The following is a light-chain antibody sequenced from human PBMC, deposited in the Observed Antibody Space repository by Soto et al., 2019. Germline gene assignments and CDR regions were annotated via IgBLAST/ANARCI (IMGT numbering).Light chain of an antibody. CDR2: RAS. CDR3: QQYNSSPYT. J-gene: IGKJ2*01. CDR1: QSISTW. V-gene: IGKV1-5*03. Sequence: DIQMTQSPSTLSASVGDRVTITCRASQSISTWLAWYQQKPGKAPKLLMYRASSLEGGVPSRVSGSGSGTEFTLTISSLQPDDFATYYCQQYNSSPYTFGQGTKLEIK.